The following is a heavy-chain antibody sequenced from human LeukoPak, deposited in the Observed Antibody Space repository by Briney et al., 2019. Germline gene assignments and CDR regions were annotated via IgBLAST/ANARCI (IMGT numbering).Heavy chain of an antibody. CDR1: GFSFSNYA. D-gene: IGHD3-22*01. Sequence: GGSLRLSCEASGFSFSNYAMHWVRQAPGKGLEYVSAITNNGGRTFYVDSVKGRFTISRDNSKNTLHLQMGSLRAEDMAVYYCARGSPRGSGYYYFDSWAQGTLVTVSS. CDR3: ARGSPRGSGYYYFDS. CDR2: ITNNGGRT. J-gene: IGHJ4*02. V-gene: IGHV3-64*02.